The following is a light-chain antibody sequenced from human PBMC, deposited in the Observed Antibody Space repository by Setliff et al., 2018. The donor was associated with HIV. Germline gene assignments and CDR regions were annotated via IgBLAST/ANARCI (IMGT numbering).Light chain of an antibody. J-gene: IGLJ2*01. V-gene: IGLV2-14*01. Sequence: QSVLTQPASVSGSPGQSITISCTGSRSDIGAYSYVSWYQHHPGKVPKLIISEVNKRPSGVSARFSGSRTGNTASPTISGLQAEDESDYYCTSFTTSSTLVFGGGTKVTVL. CDR3: TSFTTSSTLV. CDR2: EVN. CDR1: RSDIGAYSY.